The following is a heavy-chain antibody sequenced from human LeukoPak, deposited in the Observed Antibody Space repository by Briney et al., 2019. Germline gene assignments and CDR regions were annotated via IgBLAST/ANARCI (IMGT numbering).Heavy chain of an antibody. CDR2: INYSGSS. Sequence: SDTLSLTCTLSGGSISTYYWTSIRRPPGRRLEWIGYINYSGSSDYNPSLKSRVTISVDTSKNQFSLKLNSVTAADTAVYYCARRTYYDILTGYKYWYFDLWGRGTLVTVSS. D-gene: IGHD3-9*01. J-gene: IGHJ2*01. V-gene: IGHV4-59*07. CDR3: ARRTYYDILTGYKYWYFDL. CDR1: GGSISTYY.